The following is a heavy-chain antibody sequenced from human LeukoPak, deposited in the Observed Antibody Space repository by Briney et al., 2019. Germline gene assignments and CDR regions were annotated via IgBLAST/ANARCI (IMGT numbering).Heavy chain of an antibody. D-gene: IGHD3-10*01. CDR3: ARGGAYYYGSGSYRAFYSFDY. CDR1: GGSFSGYY. CDR2: INHSGST. J-gene: IGHJ4*02. V-gene: IGHV4-34*01. Sequence: SETLSLTCAVYGGSFSGYYWSWNRQPPGMGLEWIGEINHSGSTNYNPSLKSRVTISVDTSKNQFSLKLSAVTAADTAVYYCARGGAYYYGSGSYRAFYSFDYWGQGTLVTVSS.